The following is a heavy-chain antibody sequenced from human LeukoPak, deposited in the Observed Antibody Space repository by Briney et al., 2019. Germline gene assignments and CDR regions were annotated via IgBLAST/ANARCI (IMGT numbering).Heavy chain of an antibody. CDR2: IYYSGST. CDR3: ARDPGPEYSSSSSFDI. D-gene: IGHD6-6*01. Sequence: PSETLSLTCTVSGGSISSSSYYWGWIRQPPGKGLEWIGSIYYSGSTYYNPSLKSRVTISVDRSKNQFPLKLSSVTAADTAVYYCARDPGPEYSSSSSFDIWGQGTMVTVSS. J-gene: IGHJ3*02. CDR1: GGSISSSSYY. V-gene: IGHV4-39*06.